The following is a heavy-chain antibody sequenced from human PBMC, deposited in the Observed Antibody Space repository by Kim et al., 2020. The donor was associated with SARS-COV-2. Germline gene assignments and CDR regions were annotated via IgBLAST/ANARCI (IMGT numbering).Heavy chain of an antibody. Sequence: GRFTISRDNPKNTLYLQMNSLRAEDTAVYYCAKDGVGSSWYVRYSYYYMDVWGKGTTVTVSS. D-gene: IGHD6-13*01. V-gene: IGHV3-23*01. J-gene: IGHJ6*03. CDR3: AKDGVGSSWYVRYSYYYMDV.